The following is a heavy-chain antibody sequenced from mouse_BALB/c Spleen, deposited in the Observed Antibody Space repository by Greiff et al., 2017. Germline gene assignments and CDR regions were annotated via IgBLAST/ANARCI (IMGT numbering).Heavy chain of an antibody. V-gene: IGHV5-6*03. J-gene: IGHJ4*01. CDR2: ISSGGSYT. Sequence: EVKVEESGGGLVKPGGSLKLSCAASGFTFSSYGMSWVRQTPDKRLEWVATISSGGSYTYYPDSVKGRFTISRDNAKNTLYLQMSSLKSEDTAMYYCARQYYGSSYDYAMDYWGQGTSVTVSS. CDR1: GFTFSSYG. D-gene: IGHD1-1*01. CDR3: ARQYYGSSYDYAMDY.